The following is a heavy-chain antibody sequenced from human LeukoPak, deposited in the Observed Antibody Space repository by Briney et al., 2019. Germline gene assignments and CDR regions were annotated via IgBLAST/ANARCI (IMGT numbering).Heavy chain of an antibody. CDR1: GGSFSGYY. CDR3: ARGPARWWPTSIFDY. V-gene: IGHV4-34*01. CDR2: TNHSGST. J-gene: IGHJ4*02. Sequence: PSETLSLTCAVYGGSFSGYYWSWIRQPPGKGLEWIGETNHSGSTNYNPSLKSRVTISVDTSKNQFSLKLSSVTAADTAVYYCARGPARWWPTSIFDYWGQGTLVTVSS. D-gene: IGHD2-15*01.